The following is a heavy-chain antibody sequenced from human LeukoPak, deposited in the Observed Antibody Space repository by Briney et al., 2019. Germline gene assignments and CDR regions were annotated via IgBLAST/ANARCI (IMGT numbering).Heavy chain of an antibody. CDR2: IYSGGSS. V-gene: IGHV3-53*01. Sequence: PGGSLRLSCAASGFTVSSNYMSWVRQAPGKGLEWVSVIYSGGSSYYADSVKGRFTISRDNSKNTLDLQMNSLRAEDTAVYYCARDIHGGNSYWGQGTLVTVSS. CDR3: ARDIHGGNSY. J-gene: IGHJ4*02. D-gene: IGHD4-23*01. CDR1: GFTVSSNY.